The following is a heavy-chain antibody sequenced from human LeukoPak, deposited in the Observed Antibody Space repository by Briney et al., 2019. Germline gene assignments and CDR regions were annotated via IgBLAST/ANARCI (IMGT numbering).Heavy chain of an antibody. CDR1: GYTFTGYY. J-gene: IGHJ4*02. D-gene: IGHD3-22*01. Sequence: ASVKVSCKASGYTFTGYYMHWVRQAPGQGLEWMGWINPNSGGTNYAQKFQGRVTMTRDTSISTAYMELSRLRSDDTAVYYCARGRVYDSSGYYYGSSDYWGQGTLVTVSS. CDR2: INPNSGGT. CDR3: ARGRVYDSSGYYYGSSDY. V-gene: IGHV1-2*02.